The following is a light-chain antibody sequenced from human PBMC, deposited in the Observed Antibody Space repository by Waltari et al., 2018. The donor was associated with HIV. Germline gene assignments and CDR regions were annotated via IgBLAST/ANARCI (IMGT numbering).Light chain of an antibody. V-gene: IGLV2-14*01. CDR2: DVN. CDR3: SSYTDSDTLL. CDR1: ISDIGIYDL. Sequence: QSALTQPAPVSGSPGQSIPISCTGAISDIGIYDLVSWYQKYPGKAPQLIIYDVNPRPSGISNRFSGSKSGNTASLTISALQGDDEADYYCSSYTDSDTLLFGGGTKLTVL. J-gene: IGLJ2*01.